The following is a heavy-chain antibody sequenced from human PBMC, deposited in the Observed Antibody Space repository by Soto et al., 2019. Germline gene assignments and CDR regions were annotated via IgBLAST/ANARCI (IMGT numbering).Heavy chain of an antibody. CDR3: ARDTHANFDY. CDR1: GYTFTAYY. D-gene: IGHD2-8*01. J-gene: IGHJ4*02. V-gene: IGHV1-2*02. CDR2: VNPGNGTT. Sequence: ASVKVSCKAFGYTFTAYYMHWVRQAPGQGLEWMGWVNPGNGTTSFAQKFQGRVTMTRDTSISTAYMELSGLRSDDTAMYYCARDTHANFDYWGQGTLVTVSS.